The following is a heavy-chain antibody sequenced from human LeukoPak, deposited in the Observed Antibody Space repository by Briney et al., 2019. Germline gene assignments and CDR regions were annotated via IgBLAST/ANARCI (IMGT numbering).Heavy chain of an antibody. CDR2: ISYDGSNK. Sequence: GRSLRLSCAASGFTFSSYAMHWVRQAPGKGLEWVAVISYDGSNKYYADSVKGRFTISRDNSKNTLYLQMNSLRAEDTAVYYCARVAMIVVVHPEHFQHWGQGTLVTVSS. CDR3: ARVAMIVVVHPEHFQH. J-gene: IGHJ1*01. D-gene: IGHD3-22*01. CDR1: GFTFSSYA. V-gene: IGHV3-30-3*01.